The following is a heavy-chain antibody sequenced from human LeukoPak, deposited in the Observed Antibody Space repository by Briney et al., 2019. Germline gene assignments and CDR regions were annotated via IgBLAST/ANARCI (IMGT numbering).Heavy chain of an antibody. CDR2: MNPNSGNS. CDR3: ARGSYSYGYSNWFDP. CDR1: GYTFTSYD. Sequence: ASVKVSCKASGYTFTSYDINWVRQATGQGLEWMGWMNPNSGNSGYAQKFQGRVTMTRNTSISTAYMELSSLRSEDTAVYYCARGSYSYGYSNWFDPWGQGTLVTVSS. V-gene: IGHV1-8*01. D-gene: IGHD5-18*01. J-gene: IGHJ5*02.